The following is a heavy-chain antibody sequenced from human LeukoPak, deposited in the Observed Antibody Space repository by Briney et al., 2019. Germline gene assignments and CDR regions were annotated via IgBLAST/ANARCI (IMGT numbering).Heavy chain of an antibody. Sequence: PSETLSLTCTVSGGSISSGSYYWSWIRQPAGKGLEWIGRIYTSGSTNYNPSLKSRVTISVDTSKNQFSLKLSSVTAADTAVYYCARAADTAMVDFDYWGQGTLVTVSS. D-gene: IGHD5-18*01. CDR3: ARAADTAMVDFDY. CDR1: GGSISSGSYY. V-gene: IGHV4-61*02. CDR2: IYTSGST. J-gene: IGHJ4*02.